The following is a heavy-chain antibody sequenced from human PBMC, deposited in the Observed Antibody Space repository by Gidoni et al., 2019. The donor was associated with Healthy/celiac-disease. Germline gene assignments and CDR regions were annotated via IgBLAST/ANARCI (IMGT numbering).Heavy chain of an antibody. CDR2: VSGSGGST. CDR3: AKDGLAYLEWLLYGGYFDY. D-gene: IGHD3-3*02. V-gene: IGHV3-23*01. J-gene: IGHJ4*02. CDR1: GFTFTSYA. Sequence: EVQLLESGGGLVQPGGSPRLSCAASGFTFTSYALSWVRQAPGKGLEWVSAVSGSGGSTYYAYSVKGQFTISRDNSKNTLYLQMNSLRAEDTAVYYCAKDGLAYLEWLLYGGYFDYWGQGTLVTVSS.